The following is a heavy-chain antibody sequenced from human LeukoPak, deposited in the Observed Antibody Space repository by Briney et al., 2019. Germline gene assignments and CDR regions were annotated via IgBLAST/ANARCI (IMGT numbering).Heavy chain of an antibody. CDR3: ARDGSSGWNLDPFDY. CDR2: INTSTGNP. V-gene: IGHV7-4-1*02. Sequence: ASVKVSCKASGYTFTSYGISWVRQAPGQGLEWMGWINTSTGNPTSALAFTGRFVFSLDTSVSTAYLQISSLRAEDTAVYYCARDGSSGWNLDPFDYWGQGTLVTVSS. D-gene: IGHD6-19*01. CDR1: GYTFTSYG. J-gene: IGHJ4*02.